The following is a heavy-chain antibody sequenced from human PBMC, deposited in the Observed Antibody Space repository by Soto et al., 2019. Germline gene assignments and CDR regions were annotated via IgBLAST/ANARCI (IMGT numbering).Heavy chain of an antibody. Sequence: QVQLVQSGAEVKKPGSSVKVSCKASGGTFSSYTISWVRQAPGQGLEWMGRIIPILGIANYAQKFQGRVTITADKSTSTAYMELSSLRSEDTAVYYCASFLAAKRSVRGVNRREIWGQGTLVTVSS. V-gene: IGHV1-69*02. CDR1: GGTFSSYT. CDR3: ASFLAAKRSVRGVNRREI. CDR2: IIPILGIA. J-gene: IGHJ4*02. D-gene: IGHD3-10*01.